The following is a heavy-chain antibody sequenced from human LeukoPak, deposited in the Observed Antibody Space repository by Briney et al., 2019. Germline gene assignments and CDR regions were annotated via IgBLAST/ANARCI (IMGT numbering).Heavy chain of an antibody. CDR1: GFTFSSYA. CDR3: AKDPASGSSWG. CDR2: ISGSGGST. D-gene: IGHD6-13*01. Sequence: GGSLRLSCAASGFTFSSYAMSWVRQAPGKGLEWVSAISGSGGSTYYADSVKGRFTISRDNSKNTLYLQMNGLRAEDTAVYYCAKDPASGSSWGWGQGTLVTVSS. J-gene: IGHJ4*02. V-gene: IGHV3-23*01.